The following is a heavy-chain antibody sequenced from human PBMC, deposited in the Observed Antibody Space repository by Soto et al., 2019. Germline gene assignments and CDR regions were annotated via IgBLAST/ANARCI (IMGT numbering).Heavy chain of an antibody. V-gene: IGHV3-11*01. D-gene: IGHD2-15*01. Sequence: QVQLVESGGGLVKPGGSLRLSCAASGFTVSGYYMSWIRQAPGKGLDWVSYISSSGSTTYYADSVKGRFTISRDTAKNSLFQQMISLRAEDTAVYYCARDRRDCRGGSCYHKSFDIWGQGTVVTVSS. J-gene: IGHJ3*02. CDR2: ISSSGSTT. CDR1: GFTVSGYY. CDR3: ARDRRDCRGGSCYHKSFDI.